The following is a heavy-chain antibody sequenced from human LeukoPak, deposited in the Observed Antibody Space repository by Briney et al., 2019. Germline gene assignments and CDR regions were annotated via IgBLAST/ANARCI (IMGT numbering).Heavy chain of an antibody. CDR2: INPNSGDT. CDR3: ARGVFGVVIHFDY. D-gene: IGHD3-3*01. V-gene: IGHV1-2*02. Sequence: GASVKVSCKPSGYTFIAYYIHLVRQAPGQGLEWMGWINPNSGDTNYAQKFQGRVTITTDESTSTAYMELSSLRSEDTAVYYCARGVFGVVIHFDYWGQGTLVTVSS. J-gene: IGHJ4*02. CDR1: GYTFIAYY.